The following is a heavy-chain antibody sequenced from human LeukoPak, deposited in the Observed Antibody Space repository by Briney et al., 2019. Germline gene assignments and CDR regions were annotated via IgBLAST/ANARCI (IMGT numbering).Heavy chain of an antibody. CDR3: AKDLSMIVVVTLGY. D-gene: IGHD3-22*01. CDR2: ISGSGGST. J-gene: IGHJ4*02. Sequence: GGSLRLSCAASGFTFSSYAMSWVRQAPGKGLEWVSGISGSGGSTYYADSVKGRFTISRDNSKNTLYLQMNSLRAEDTAVYYCAKDLSMIVVVTLGYWGQGTLVTVSS. V-gene: IGHV3-23*01. CDR1: GFTFSSYA.